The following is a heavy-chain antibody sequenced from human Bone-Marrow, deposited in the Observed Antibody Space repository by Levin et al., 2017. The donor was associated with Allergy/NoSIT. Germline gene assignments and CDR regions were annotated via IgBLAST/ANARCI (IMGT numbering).Heavy chain of an antibody. Sequence: TSETLSLTCTVSGGSISSYYWSWIRQPPGKGLEWIGYIYYSGSTNYNPSLKSRVTISVDTSKNQFSLKLSSVTAADTAVYYCAGVRRVTTSGPDLYYFDYWGQGTLVTVSA. D-gene: IGHD4-17*01. CDR2: IYYSGST. CDR3: AGVRRVTTSGPDLYYFDY. CDR1: GGSISSYY. V-gene: IGHV4-59*01. J-gene: IGHJ4*02.